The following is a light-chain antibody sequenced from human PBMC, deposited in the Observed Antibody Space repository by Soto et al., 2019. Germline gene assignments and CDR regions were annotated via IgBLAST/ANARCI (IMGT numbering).Light chain of an antibody. V-gene: IGKV1-5*03. CDR1: QTISRW. CDR2: RAS. Sequence: DIQMTQSPLTLSASVGDRVTITCRASQTISRWLAWYQQKPGKAPKLLIYRASSLESGVPSRFSGSGSGTEFTLTISSLQSDESATYYCQQYQTWTFGQGTKVEIK. J-gene: IGKJ1*01. CDR3: QQYQTWT.